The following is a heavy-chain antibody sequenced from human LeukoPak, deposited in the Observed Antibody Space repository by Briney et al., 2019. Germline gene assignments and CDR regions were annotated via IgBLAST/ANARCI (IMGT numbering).Heavy chain of an antibody. CDR1: GGSFSGYY. Sequence: PSETLSLTCAVYGGSFSGYYWSWIRQPPGKGLEWIGEINHSGSTNYNPSLKSRVTISVDTSKNQFSLKLSSVTAADTAVYYCARGYSGVYFDYWGRGTLVTVSS. V-gene: IGHV4-34*01. CDR3: ARGYSGVYFDY. CDR2: INHSGST. J-gene: IGHJ4*02. D-gene: IGHD2-15*01.